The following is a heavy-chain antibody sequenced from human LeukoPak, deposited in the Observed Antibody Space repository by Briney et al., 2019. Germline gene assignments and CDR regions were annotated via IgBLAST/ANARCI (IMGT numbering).Heavy chain of an antibody. D-gene: IGHD2-21*01. CDR1: GFTFDDYA. J-gene: IGHJ6*02. Sequence: PGGSLRLSCAASGFTFDDYAMHWVRQAPGKGLEWVSLISGDGGSTYYADSVKGRFTISRDNSKNSLYLQMNSLRTEDTALYYCAKDYPNCGGDCGMDVWGQGTTVTVSS. CDR3: AKDYPNCGGDCGMDV. V-gene: IGHV3-43*02. CDR2: ISGDGGST.